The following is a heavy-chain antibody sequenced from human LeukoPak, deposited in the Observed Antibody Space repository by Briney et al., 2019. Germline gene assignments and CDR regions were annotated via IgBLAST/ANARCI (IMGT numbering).Heavy chain of an antibody. V-gene: IGHV1-8*01. D-gene: IGHD6-13*01. CDR3: ARAARIAAAGTKYYYYYMDV. CDR2: MNPNSGNT. CDR1: GYTFSNYD. Sequence: ASVKVSCKASGYTFSNYDINWVRQATGQGLEWMGWMNPNSGNTGYAQKFQGRVTMTRNTSISTAYMELSSLRSEDTAVYYCARAARIAAAGTKYYYYYMDVWGKGTTVTVSS. J-gene: IGHJ6*03.